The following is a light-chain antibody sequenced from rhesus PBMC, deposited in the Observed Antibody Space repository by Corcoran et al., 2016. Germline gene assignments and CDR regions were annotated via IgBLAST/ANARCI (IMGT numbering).Light chain of an antibody. CDR2: KAS. Sequence: DIQMTQSPSPLSASVGDTVTITCRASQSISSWLAWYQQKPGKAPKLLIYKASILQSGVPSRFSGSGSGTDFTLTISSLQSDDFATDYCQQYSSSPFTFGPGTKLDIK. CDR3: QQYSSSPFT. V-gene: IGKV1-22*01. CDR1: QSISSW. J-gene: IGKJ3*01.